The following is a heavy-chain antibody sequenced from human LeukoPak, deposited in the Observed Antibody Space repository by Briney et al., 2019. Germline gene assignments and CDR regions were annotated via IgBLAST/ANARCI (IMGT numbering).Heavy chain of an antibody. Sequence: PSETLSLTCTVSGDSINSLDLWSWVRQPPGKGLEWIGEMSLSGTTHSNPSVKSRVTISIDKSKNQFFLNLSSVTAADTAVYYCAGLVGRYSSGLYYYYFDYWGQGTLVTVSS. V-gene: IGHV4-4*02. CDR1: GDSINSLDL. J-gene: IGHJ4*02. CDR2: MSLSGTT. CDR3: AGLVGRYSSGLYYYYFDY. D-gene: IGHD3-22*01.